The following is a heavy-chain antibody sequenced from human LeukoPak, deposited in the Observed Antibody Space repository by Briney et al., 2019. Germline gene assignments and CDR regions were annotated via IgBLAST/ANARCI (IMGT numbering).Heavy chain of an antibody. D-gene: IGHD5-24*01. CDR2: INQVGSSK. Sequence: GGSLRLSCAASGFTFTTYWMGWVRQAPGEGPEWVANINQVGSSKYFVDSVKGRFIISRDNAKSSLYLQMNSLRDEDTAVYYCANLGPPGRDHYLESWGQGTLVTVSS. V-gene: IGHV3-7*01. CDR1: GFTFTTYW. CDR3: ANLGPPGRDHYLES. J-gene: IGHJ4*02.